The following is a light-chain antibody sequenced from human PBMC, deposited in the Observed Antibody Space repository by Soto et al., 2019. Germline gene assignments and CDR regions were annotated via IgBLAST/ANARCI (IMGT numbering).Light chain of an antibody. J-gene: IGKJ5*01. CDR2: DAS. CDR1: QSVKTF. CDR3: QQRSNWPPIT. Sequence: EIFLTQSPTPLSLFPGAKATLSCRASQSVKTFLVWYQQRPGQAPRLLIYDASHRAAGIPARFSGSGFGTDFTLTISSLGPEDAAVYYCQQRSNWPPITFGQGTRLEIK. V-gene: IGKV3-11*01.